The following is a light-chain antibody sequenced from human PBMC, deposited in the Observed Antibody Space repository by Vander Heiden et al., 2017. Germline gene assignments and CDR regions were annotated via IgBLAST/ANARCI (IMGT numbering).Light chain of an antibody. CDR1: SSDVGAYNH. J-gene: IGLJ1*01. CDR2: GDN. CDR3: SSYGVNYKV. V-gene: IGLV2-8*01. Sequence: QSALTQPPSASGSPGQSVTISCTGTSSDVGAYNHVSWYQQRQGKDPIIYMYGDNKGPAGDPYRGSGSKTGNTASVTVSELQAEDEDYYYSSSYGVNYKVFGTGTKVTGL.